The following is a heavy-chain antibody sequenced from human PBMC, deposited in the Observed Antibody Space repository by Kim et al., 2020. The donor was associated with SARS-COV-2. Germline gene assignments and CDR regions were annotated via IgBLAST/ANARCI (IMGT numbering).Heavy chain of an antibody. CDR1: GFTFDDYA. CDR3: AKDITGPYDSSTIQWGGFDY. Sequence: GGSLRLSCAASGFTFDDYAMHWVRQAPGKGLEWVSGISWNSGSIGYADSVKGRFTISRDNAKNSLYLQMNSLRAEDTALYYCAKDITGPYDSSTIQWGGFDYWGQGTLVTVSS. V-gene: IGHV3-9*01. D-gene: IGHD3-22*01. CDR2: ISWNSGSI. J-gene: IGHJ4*02.